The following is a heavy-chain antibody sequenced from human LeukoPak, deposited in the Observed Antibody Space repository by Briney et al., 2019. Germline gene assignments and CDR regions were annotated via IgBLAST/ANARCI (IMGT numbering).Heavy chain of an antibody. CDR3: AREAGHDDYVVPYFDY. D-gene: IGHD4-17*01. Sequence: SETLSLTCTVSGGSISSYYWSWIRQPPGKGLEWIGYIYYSGSTNYNPSLKSRVTISVDTSKNQFSLKLSSVTAADTAVYYCAREAGHDDYVVPYFDYWGQGTLVTVSS. CDR2: IYYSGST. CDR1: GGSISSYY. J-gene: IGHJ4*02. V-gene: IGHV4-59*01.